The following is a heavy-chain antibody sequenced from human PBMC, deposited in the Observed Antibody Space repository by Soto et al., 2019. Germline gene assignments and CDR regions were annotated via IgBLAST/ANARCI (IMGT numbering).Heavy chain of an antibody. CDR1: GFTFSSYA. CDR2: ISGSGGTA. D-gene: IGHD1-1*01. CDR3: AKGRGQNWNFDY. J-gene: IGHJ4*02. Sequence: EVQLLESGGGSVQPGGSLRLSCAASGFTFSSYAMHWVRRPPAKGLEWVSSISGSGGTADYADSVKGRFSISRDSLVNTLYLQMNSLRAEDTAVYYCAKGRGQNWNFDYWGQGTLVTVSP. V-gene: IGHV3-23*01.